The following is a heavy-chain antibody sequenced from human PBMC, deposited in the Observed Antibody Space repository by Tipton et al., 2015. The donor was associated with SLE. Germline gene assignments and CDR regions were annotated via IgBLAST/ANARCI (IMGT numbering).Heavy chain of an antibody. V-gene: IGHV4-31*11. Sequence: PGLVKPSETLSLTCAVYGGSFSGYYWSWIRQHPGKGLEWIGYIYYSGSTYYNPSLKSRVTISVDTSKNQFSLKLSSVTAADTAVYYCARVGWDLLWFGEYQPHNWFDPWGQGTLVTVSS. J-gene: IGHJ5*02. D-gene: IGHD3-10*01. CDR3: ARVGWDLLWFGEYQPHNWFDP. CDR1: GGSFSGYY. CDR2: IYYSGST.